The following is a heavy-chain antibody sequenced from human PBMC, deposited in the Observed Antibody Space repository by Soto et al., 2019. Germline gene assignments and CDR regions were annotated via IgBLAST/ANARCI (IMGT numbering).Heavy chain of an antibody. CDR3: ARSSGGVFGIIIEGSNWLAP. D-gene: IGHD3-16*02. V-gene: IGHV1-18*04. CDR1: CYTFTSYS. J-gene: IGHJ5*02. Sequence: ASVKVAVKASCYTFTSYSFNWVRLAPRQGLDRMRWISAYSSNTNYAHNFDGKITVTADTCTIACYMELRSLRSEDTAVYYCARSSGGVFGIIIEGSNWLAPWGQGSLVTVPS. CDR2: ISAYSSNT.